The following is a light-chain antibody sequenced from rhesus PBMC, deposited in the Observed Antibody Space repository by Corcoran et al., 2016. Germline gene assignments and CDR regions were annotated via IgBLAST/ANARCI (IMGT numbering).Light chain of an antibody. CDR1: QNIYSN. J-gene: IGKJ2*01. Sequence: DIQMTQSPSALSASVGDRVTISCRASQNIYSNLAWYQQKPGKAPTLLISAASILQTGIPSRFSGSGSGTDFTLTISSLQPEDSAAYYCQHYYDNPYSFGQGTKVEIK. V-gene: IGKV1S12*01. CDR3: QHYYDNPYS. CDR2: AAS.